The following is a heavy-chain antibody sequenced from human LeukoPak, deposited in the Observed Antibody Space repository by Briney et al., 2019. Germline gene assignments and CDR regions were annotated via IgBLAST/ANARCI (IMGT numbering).Heavy chain of an antibody. CDR2: ISYDGSNK. D-gene: IGHD3-22*01. Sequence: GSLRLSCAASGFTFSSYAMHWVRQAPGKGLEWVAVISYDGSNKYYADSVKGRFTISRDNSKNTLYLQMNSLRAEDTAVYYCARVDYYDSSGRIPFDYWGQGTLVTVSS. J-gene: IGHJ4*02. CDR3: ARVDYYDSSGRIPFDY. V-gene: IGHV3-30-3*01. CDR1: GFTFSSYA.